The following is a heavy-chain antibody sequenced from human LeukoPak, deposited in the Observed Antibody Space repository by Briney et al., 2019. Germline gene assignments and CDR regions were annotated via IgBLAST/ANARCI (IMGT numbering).Heavy chain of an antibody. Sequence: SETLSLTCTVSGGSISSYYWSWIRQPPGKGLEWIGRTYTSGSTNYNPSLKSRVTMSVDTSKNQFSLKLSSVTAADTAVYYCARAVVLSSPSYYFDYWGQGTLVTVSS. CDR3: ARAVVLSSPSYYFDY. D-gene: IGHD2-21*01. J-gene: IGHJ4*02. CDR1: GGSISSYY. CDR2: TYTSGST. V-gene: IGHV4-4*07.